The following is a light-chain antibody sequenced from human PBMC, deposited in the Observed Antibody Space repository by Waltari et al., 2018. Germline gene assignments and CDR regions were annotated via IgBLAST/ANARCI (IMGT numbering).Light chain of an antibody. J-gene: IGKJ4*01. CDR2: AAS. CDR1: QSISSY. V-gene: IGKV1-39*01. CDR3: QQSYSTPT. Sequence: DIQMTQSPSSLSASVGDRVTITCRASQSISSYLNWYQQKPGKAPKLLIYAASSLQSGVPSRFSGNGSGTDFTLTISSLQPEDFATYYCQQSYSTPTFGGGTKVEIK.